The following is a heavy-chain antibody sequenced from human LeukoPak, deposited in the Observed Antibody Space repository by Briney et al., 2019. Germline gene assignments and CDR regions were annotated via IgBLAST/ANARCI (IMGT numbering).Heavy chain of an antibody. V-gene: IGHV3-21*01. D-gene: IGHD4-23*01. CDR1: GFTFSSYS. Sequence: KSGGSLRLSCAASGFTFSSYSMNWVRQAPGKGLEWVSSISSSSSYIYYADSVKGRFTISRDNAKNSLYPQMNSLRAEDTAVYYCARDNSLYYYGMDVWGQGTTVTVSS. J-gene: IGHJ6*02. CDR3: ARDNSLYYYGMDV. CDR2: ISSSSSYI.